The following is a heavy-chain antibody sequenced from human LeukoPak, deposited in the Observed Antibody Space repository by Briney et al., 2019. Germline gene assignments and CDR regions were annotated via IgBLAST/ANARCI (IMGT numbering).Heavy chain of an antibody. Sequence: PGGSLSLSCAVSGITLSNYGMSWVRQAPGKGLEWVAGISDSGGSTNYADSVKGRFTISRDNAKNTLYLQMNSLRAEDTAVYFCAKRGVVIRVILVGFHKQAYYFDSWGQGALVTVSS. J-gene: IGHJ4*02. CDR2: ISDSGGST. CDR3: AKRGVVIRVILVGFHKQAYYFDS. CDR1: GITLSNYG. V-gene: IGHV3-23*01. D-gene: IGHD3-10*01.